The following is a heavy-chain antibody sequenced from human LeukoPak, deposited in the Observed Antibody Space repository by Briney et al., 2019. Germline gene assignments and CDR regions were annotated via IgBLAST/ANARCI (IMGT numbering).Heavy chain of an antibody. D-gene: IGHD6-13*01. CDR1: GYTFTSYG. Sequence: GASVKVSCKASGYTFTSYGISWVRQAPGQGLEWMGWISAYNGNTNYAQKLQGRVTMTTDTSTSTAYMELRSLRSEDTAVYYCARDRYSSSSTSYYFDCWGQGTLVTVSS. J-gene: IGHJ4*02. V-gene: IGHV1-18*01. CDR2: ISAYNGNT. CDR3: ARDRYSSSSTSYYFDC.